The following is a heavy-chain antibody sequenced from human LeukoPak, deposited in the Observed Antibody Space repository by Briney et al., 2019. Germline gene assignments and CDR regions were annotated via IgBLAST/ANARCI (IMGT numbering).Heavy chain of an antibody. Sequence: SETLSLTCTVSGGSISSSSYYWGWIRQPPGKGLEWIGSIYYSGSTYYNPSLKGRVTMSVDTSKNQFSLKLSSVTAADTAVYYCASDRPSSSGITIFGVVNHYYGMDVWGQGTTVTVSS. J-gene: IGHJ6*02. CDR1: GGSISSSSYY. CDR3: ASDRPSSSGITIFGVVNHYYGMDV. D-gene: IGHD3-3*01. V-gene: IGHV4-39*01. CDR2: IYYSGST.